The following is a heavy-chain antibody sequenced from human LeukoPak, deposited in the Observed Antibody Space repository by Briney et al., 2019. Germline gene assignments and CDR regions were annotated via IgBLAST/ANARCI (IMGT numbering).Heavy chain of an antibody. CDR2: ISWNSGSI. V-gene: IGHV3-9*01. CDR1: GFTFDDYA. D-gene: IGHD3-10*01. CDR3: ARGGRPDY. Sequence: PGGSLRLSCAASGFTFDDYAIHWVRQAPGKGLEWVSGISWNSGSIGYADSVKGRFTISRDNAKNSLYLQMSSLRAEDTAVYYCARGGRPDYWGQGTLVTVSS. J-gene: IGHJ4*02.